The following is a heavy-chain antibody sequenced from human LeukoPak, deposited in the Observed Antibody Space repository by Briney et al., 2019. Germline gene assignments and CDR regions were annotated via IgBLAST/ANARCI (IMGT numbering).Heavy chain of an antibody. V-gene: IGHV3-7*01. Sequence: GGSLRLSCAASGFTFSSYWMSWVRQAPGKGLEWVANIKQDGSEKYYVDSVKGRFTISRDNAKNSLYLQMNSLRAEDTAVYYCAREKVTTDNYYYMDVWGKGTTVTVSS. CDR1: GFTFSSYW. J-gene: IGHJ6*03. CDR3: AREKVTTDNYYYMDV. CDR2: IKQDGSEK. D-gene: IGHD4-11*01.